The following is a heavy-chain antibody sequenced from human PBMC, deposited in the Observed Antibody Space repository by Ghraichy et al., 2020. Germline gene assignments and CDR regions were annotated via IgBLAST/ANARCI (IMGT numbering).Heavy chain of an antibody. CDR3: ARDRGYCSSTSCSYYGMDV. Sequence: GGSLRLSCAASGFTFSSYWMSWVRQAPGKGLEWVANIKQDGSEKYYVDSVKGRFTISRDNAKNSLYLQMNSLRAEDTAVYYCARDRGYCSSTSCSYYGMDVWGQGTTVTVSS. CDR1: GFTFSSYW. D-gene: IGHD2-2*01. CDR2: IKQDGSEK. J-gene: IGHJ6*02. V-gene: IGHV3-7*01.